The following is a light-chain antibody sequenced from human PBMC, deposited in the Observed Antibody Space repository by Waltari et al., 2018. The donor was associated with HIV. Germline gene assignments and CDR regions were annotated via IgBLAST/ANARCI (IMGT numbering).Light chain of an antibody. CDR1: QSVSSSY. V-gene: IGKV3-20*01. Sequence: ELVLTQSPGTLSLSPGDRATLSCRASQSVSSSYLAWYQQKPGQAPRLLISGASSRATGIPDRFSGSGSGTDFTLTISRLEPEDFAVYYCQQYGNTPRTFGQGTKLEIK. J-gene: IGKJ2*02. CDR2: GAS. CDR3: QQYGNTPRT.